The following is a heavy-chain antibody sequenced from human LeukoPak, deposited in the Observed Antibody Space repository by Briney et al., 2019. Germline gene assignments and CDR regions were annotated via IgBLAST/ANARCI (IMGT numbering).Heavy chain of an antibody. CDR1: GFTFDDYG. J-gene: IGHJ4*02. CDR2: INWNGGST. V-gene: IGHV3-20*04. D-gene: IGHD3-10*01. Sequence: GGSLRLSCAASGFTFDDYGMSWVRQAPGKGLEWVSGINWNGGSTGYADSVKGRFTISRDYAKNSLHLQMNSLRVEDTAVYYCAKVAKYYYGPETYYFFEQWGQGTPVTASS. CDR3: AKVAKYYYGPETYYFFEQ.